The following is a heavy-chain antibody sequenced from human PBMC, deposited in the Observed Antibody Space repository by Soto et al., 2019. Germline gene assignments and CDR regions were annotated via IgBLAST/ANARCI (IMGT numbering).Heavy chain of an antibody. D-gene: IGHD3-22*01. CDR2: INPSGGST. CDR1: GYTFTSYY. CDR3: VMVITTRQYFDY. Sequence: QVQLVQSGAEVKKPGASVKVSCKASGYTFTSYYMHWVRLAPGQGLEWMGIINPSGGSTSYAQKFQGRVTMTRDTSTSTVYMELSSLRSEDTAVYYCVMVITTRQYFDYWGQGTLVTVSS. V-gene: IGHV1-46*01. J-gene: IGHJ4*02.